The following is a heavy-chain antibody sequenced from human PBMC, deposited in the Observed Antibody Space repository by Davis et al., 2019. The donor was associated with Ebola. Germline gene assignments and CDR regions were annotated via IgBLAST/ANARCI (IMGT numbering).Heavy chain of an antibody. Sequence: ASVQVSCKASGYTFTRYGISWVRQAPGQGREWMGWISAYNGNTNYAQNLQGRFTMTTETSTNTAYMEVRSLRYDDTAVYYCARAVTMVLPSGWFDPWGQGTLVTVSS. J-gene: IGHJ5*02. D-gene: IGHD3-10*01. V-gene: IGHV1-18*01. CDR1: GYTFTRYG. CDR3: ARAVTMVLPSGWFDP. CDR2: ISAYNGNT.